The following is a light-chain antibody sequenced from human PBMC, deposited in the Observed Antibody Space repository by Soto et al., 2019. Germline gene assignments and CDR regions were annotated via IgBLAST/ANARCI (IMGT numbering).Light chain of an antibody. Sequence: DIVMTQTPLSLSVTPGQPASISCKSSQSLLHSDGKTYVYWYLQRPGQHPQLLIFEVFHRFSGVPDRFSVSGSGTDFTLEISRVEAEDVGVYYCMQGIQVPWTFGQGTKVEIK. CDR2: EVF. V-gene: IGKV2D-29*01. CDR1: QSLLHSDGKTY. J-gene: IGKJ1*01. CDR3: MQGIQVPWT.